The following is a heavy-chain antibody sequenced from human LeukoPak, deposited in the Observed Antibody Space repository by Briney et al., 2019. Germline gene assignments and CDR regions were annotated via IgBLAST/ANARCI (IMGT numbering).Heavy chain of an antibody. CDR2: INSDGSST. CDR3: ARDGEIAAADHYFDY. V-gene: IGHV3-74*01. D-gene: IGHD6-13*01. Sequence: GGSLRLSCAASGFTFSSYAMHWVRHAPGKGLVWVSRINSDGSSTSYADSVKGRFTISRDNAKNTLYLQMNSLRAEDTAVYYCARDGEIAAADHYFDYWGQGTLVTVSS. CDR1: GFTFSSYA. J-gene: IGHJ4*02.